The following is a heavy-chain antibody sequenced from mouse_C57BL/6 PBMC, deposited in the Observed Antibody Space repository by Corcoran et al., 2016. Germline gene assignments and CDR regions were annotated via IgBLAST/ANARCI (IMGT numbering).Heavy chain of an antibody. D-gene: IGHD2-4*01. J-gene: IGHJ3*01. CDR2: INTYSGVP. CDR1: GYTFTTYG. CDR3: ARRAIPIYYDYDAWFAY. Sequence: QIQLVQSGPELKKPGETVKISCKASGYTFTTYGMSWVKQAPGKGLKWMGWINTYSGVPTYADDFKGRFAFSLETSASTAYLQINNLKNEDTATYFCARRAIPIYYDYDAWFAYWGQGTLVTVSA. V-gene: IGHV9-3*01.